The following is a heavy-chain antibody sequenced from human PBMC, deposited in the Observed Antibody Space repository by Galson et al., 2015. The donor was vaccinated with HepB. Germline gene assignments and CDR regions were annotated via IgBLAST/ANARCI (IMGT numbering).Heavy chain of an antibody. CDR3: AKAALSARGDFWSGYYLPMDYYYYYYMDV. CDR1: GFTFSRYA. V-gene: IGHV3-23*01. D-gene: IGHD3-3*01. CDR2: ISGSGGST. J-gene: IGHJ6*03. Sequence: SLRLSCAASGFTFSRYAMSWVRQAPGKGLEWVSAISGSGGSTYYADSVKGRFTISRDNSKNTLYLQMNSLRAEDTAVYYCAKAALSARGDFWSGYYLPMDYYYYYYMDVWGKGTTVTVSS.